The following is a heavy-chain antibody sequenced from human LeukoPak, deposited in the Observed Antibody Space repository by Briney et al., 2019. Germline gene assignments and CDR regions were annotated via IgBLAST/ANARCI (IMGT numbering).Heavy chain of an antibody. Sequence: MASETLCLTCTVSGGSISGSSYYWGWIRQPPGKGLEWIGSIYYSGSTYYNPSLKSRVTISVDTSKNQFSLKLSSVTAADTAVYYCARAGERLDYVWGSYRFDYWGQGTLVTVSS. CDR3: ARAGERLDYVWGSYRFDY. V-gene: IGHV4-39*07. J-gene: IGHJ4*02. CDR2: IYYSGST. CDR1: GGSISGSSYY. D-gene: IGHD3-16*02.